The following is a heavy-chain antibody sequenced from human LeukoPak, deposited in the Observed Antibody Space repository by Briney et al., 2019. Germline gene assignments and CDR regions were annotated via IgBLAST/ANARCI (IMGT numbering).Heavy chain of an antibody. V-gene: IGHV4-59*01. CDR2: IYDSGST. CDR1: GASINSYY. J-gene: IGHJ4*02. D-gene: IGHD6-13*01. Sequence: SETLSLTCTVSGASINSYYWSWIRQPPGKGLEWIGCIYDSGSTDYNPSLKSRVTISVDTSKNQFSLKLTSVTAADTAMYYCARTSSSWLWGQGTLVTVSS. CDR3: ARTSSSWL.